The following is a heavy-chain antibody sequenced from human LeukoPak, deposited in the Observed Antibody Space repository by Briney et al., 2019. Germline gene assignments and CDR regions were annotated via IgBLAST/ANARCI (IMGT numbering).Heavy chain of an antibody. Sequence: PGRSLRLSCAASGFTFSSYGMHWVRQPQGEGLEWVAVISYDGSKKSSAESVKGRFTISRDNSKNTVYLKMNSLRTGDTAVYYCAKAVGYCSGGSCGLDYWGQGTLVTVSS. V-gene: IGHV3-30*18. CDR1: GFTFSSYG. CDR3: AKAVGYCSGGSCGLDY. D-gene: IGHD2-15*01. J-gene: IGHJ4*02. CDR2: ISYDGSKK.